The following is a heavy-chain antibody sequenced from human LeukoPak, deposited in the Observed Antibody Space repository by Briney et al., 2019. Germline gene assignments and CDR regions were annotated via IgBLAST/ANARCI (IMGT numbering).Heavy chain of an antibody. CDR1: GFAFSSYS. CDR3: ARDLLPTGFDY. D-gene: IGHD4-17*01. J-gene: IGHJ4*02. Sequence: GGSLRLSCAASGFAFSSYSMNWVRQAPGKGLEWVSSISSSSSYIYYADSVKGRFAISRDNAKNSLYLQMNSLRAEDTAVYYCARDLLPTGFDYWGQGTLVTVSS. V-gene: IGHV3-21*01. CDR2: ISSSSSYI.